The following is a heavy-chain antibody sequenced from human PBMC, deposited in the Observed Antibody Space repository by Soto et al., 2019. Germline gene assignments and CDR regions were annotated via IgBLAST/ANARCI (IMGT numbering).Heavy chain of an antibody. J-gene: IGHJ4*01. D-gene: IGHD1-1*01. V-gene: IGHV3-23*01. CDR1: GFTFNTFA. CDR2: ISGSSRDT. Sequence: EVQRLESGGGLVQPGESLRLSCAASGFTFNTFAMGWVRQDPGKGLEWVSLISGSSRDTYYADSVKGRFTISRDNSKNILYLQMNSLXAXXXXVYYCATQDFRGTXXXTWGXGTXVXVSX. CDR3: ATQDFRGTXXXT.